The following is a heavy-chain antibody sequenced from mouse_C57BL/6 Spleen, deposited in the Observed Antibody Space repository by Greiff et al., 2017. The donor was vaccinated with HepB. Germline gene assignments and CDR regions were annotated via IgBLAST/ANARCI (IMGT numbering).Heavy chain of an antibody. CDR3: ASNGNYVGLVWFAY. Sequence: EVQLQQSGPGLVKPSQSLSLTCSVTGYSITSGYYWNWIRQFPGNKLEWMGYISYDGSNNYNPSLKNRISITRDTSKNQFFLKLNSVTTEDTATYYCASNGNYVGLVWFAYWGQGTLVTVSA. J-gene: IGHJ3*01. CDR2: ISYDGSN. CDR1: GYSITSGYY. D-gene: IGHD2-1*01. V-gene: IGHV3-6*01.